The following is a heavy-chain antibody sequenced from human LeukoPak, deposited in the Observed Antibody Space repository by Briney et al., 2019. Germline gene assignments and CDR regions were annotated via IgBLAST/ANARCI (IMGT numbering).Heavy chain of an antibody. CDR3: ASLPYYDFWSGRSAPRFMDV. CDR1: GLTFSSHG. CDR2: IWYDGSNK. Sequence: AGGSLRLSCAASGLTFSSHGMLWVRQAPGKGLEWVALIWYDGSNKYYADSVKGRFTISRDNSKNTLYLQMNSLRAEDTAVYYCASLPYYDFWSGRSAPRFMDVWGKGTTVTVSS. J-gene: IGHJ6*03. V-gene: IGHV3-33*01. D-gene: IGHD3-3*01.